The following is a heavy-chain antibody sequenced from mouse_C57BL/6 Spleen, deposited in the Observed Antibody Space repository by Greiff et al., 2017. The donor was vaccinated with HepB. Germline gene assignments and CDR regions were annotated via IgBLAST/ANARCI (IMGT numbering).Heavy chain of an antibody. CDR1: GYAFSSSW. CDR3: ARADYSNYEGDYYAMDY. CDR2: IYPGDGDT. V-gene: IGHV1-82*01. J-gene: IGHJ4*01. D-gene: IGHD2-5*01. Sequence: VQLQQSGPELVKPGASVKISCKASGYAFSSSWMNWVKQRPGKGLEWIGRIYPGDGDTNYNGMFKGKATLTADKSSSTAYMQLSSLTSEDSAVYFCARADYSNYEGDYYAMDYWGQGTSVTVSS.